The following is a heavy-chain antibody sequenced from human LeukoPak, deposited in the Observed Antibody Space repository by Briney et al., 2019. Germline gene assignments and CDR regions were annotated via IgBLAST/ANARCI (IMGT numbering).Heavy chain of an antibody. CDR1: GYTFTSYA. CDR3: ARGGDGQLGDY. CDR2: INAGNGNT. J-gene: IGHJ4*02. V-gene: IGHV1-3*01. Sequence: ASVKVSCKASGYTFTSYAMHWVRQAPGQRLEWMGWINAGNGNTKYSQKFQGRVTITRDTSASTAYMELSSLRSEDTAVYYRARGGDGQLGDYWGQGTLVTVSS. D-gene: IGHD6-13*01.